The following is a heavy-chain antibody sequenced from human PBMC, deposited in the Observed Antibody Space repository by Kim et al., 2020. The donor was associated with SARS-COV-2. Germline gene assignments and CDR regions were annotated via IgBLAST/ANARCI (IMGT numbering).Heavy chain of an antibody. CDR2: IYYSGST. V-gene: IGHV4-31*03. Sequence: SETLSLTCTVSGGSISSGGYYWSWIRQHPGKGLEWIGYIYYSGSTYYNPSLKSRVTISVDTSKNQFSLKLSSVTAADTAVYYCARERRGVAFDIWGQGTMVTVSS. CDR1: GGSISSGGYY. J-gene: IGHJ3*02. CDR3: ARERRGVAFDI.